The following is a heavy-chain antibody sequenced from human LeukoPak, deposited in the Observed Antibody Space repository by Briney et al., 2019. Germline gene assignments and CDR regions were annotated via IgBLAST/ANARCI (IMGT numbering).Heavy chain of an antibody. CDR2: IYYSGIT. V-gene: IGHV4-59*01. D-gene: IGHD5-18*01. CDR1: GGSISSYY. Sequence: SETLSLTCTVSGGSISSYYWSWIRQPPGKGLEWIGYIYYSGITNDNPSLKSRVTISVDTSKNQFSLKLSSVTAADTAVYYCAGGYSYGSTYYYMAVWGKGTTVTVSS. CDR3: AGGYSYGSTYYYMAV. J-gene: IGHJ6*03.